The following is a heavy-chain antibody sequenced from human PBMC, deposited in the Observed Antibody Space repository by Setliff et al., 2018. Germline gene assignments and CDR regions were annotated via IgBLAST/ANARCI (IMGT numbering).Heavy chain of an antibody. Sequence: ASVKVSCKASGHTFITFGISWVRQAPGQGLGWMGWISAYSDDTKYAEKFQGRVTMTMDTSTGTAYMELRSLRSDDTAVYICAYDSSGYYPGYWGQGTLVT. V-gene: IGHV1-18*01. CDR3: AYDSSGYYPGY. J-gene: IGHJ4*02. CDR1: GHTFITFG. D-gene: IGHD3-22*01. CDR2: ISAYSDDT.